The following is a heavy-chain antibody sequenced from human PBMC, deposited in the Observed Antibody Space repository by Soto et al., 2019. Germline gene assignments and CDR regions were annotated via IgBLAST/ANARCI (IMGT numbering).Heavy chain of an antibody. D-gene: IGHD2-8*01. Sequence: EVQLVESGGDLVQPGRSLRLSCTASGFTLDDDAMSWFRQPPGKGLEWVSIIRSKAYGGTTEYAASVKGRFTISRDDSKSIAYLQMSSLKTEDTAVYYCTRFVLGTAGVSDYWGQGTLVTVSS. V-gene: IGHV3-49*03. J-gene: IGHJ4*02. CDR3: TRFVLGTAGVSDY. CDR2: IRSKAYGGTT. CDR1: GFTLDDDA.